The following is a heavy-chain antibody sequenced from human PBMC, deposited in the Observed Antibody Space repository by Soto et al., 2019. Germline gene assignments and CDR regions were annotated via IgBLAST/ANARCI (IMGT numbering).Heavy chain of an antibody. CDR1: GFTFSSYW. CDR3: ARVSGDFWSGYYDYYYGMDV. D-gene: IGHD3-3*01. Sequence: PGGSLRLSCAASGFTFSSYWMSWVRQAPGKGLEWVANIKQDGSEKYYVDSVKGRFTISRDNAKNSLYPQMNSLRAEDTAVYYCARVSGDFWSGYYDYYYGMDVWGQGTTVTVSS. CDR2: IKQDGSEK. J-gene: IGHJ6*02. V-gene: IGHV3-7*01.